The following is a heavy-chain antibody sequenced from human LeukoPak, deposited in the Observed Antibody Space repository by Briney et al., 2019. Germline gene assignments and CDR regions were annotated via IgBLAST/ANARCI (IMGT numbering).Heavy chain of an antibody. CDR3: AKGADWRFDP. D-gene: IGHD1-1*01. CDR1: GGSIYHW. CDR2: IYHSGST. J-gene: IGHJ5*02. Sequence: PSETLSLTCAVSGGSIYHWWIWVRQPPGKGLEWIGEIYHSGSTNYNPSLESRITMSVDKSKSQFSLNLSSVTAADTAVYYCAKGADWRFDPWGQGTLVTVSS. V-gene: IGHV4-4*02.